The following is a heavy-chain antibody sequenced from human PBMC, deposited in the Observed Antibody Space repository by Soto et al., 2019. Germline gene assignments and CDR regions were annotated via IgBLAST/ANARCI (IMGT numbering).Heavy chain of an antibody. CDR1: GYSFTTSW. J-gene: IGHJ4*02. D-gene: IGHD5-12*01. CDR3: ARQTYSGYHTYYY. CDR2: IYPSDSDT. Sequence: GESLKISCQGSGYSFTTSWIGWVRQMPGKGLEWMGIIYPSDSDTRYSPSFQGQVTISADKSINTAYLQWSSLKASDTAMYYCARQTYSGYHTYYYWGQGTLVTVS. V-gene: IGHV5-51*01.